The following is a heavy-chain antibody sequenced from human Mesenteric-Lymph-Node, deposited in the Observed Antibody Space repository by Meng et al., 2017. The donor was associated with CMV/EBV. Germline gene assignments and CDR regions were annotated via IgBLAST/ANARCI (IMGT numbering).Heavy chain of an antibody. CDR3: ARDAVELGIDY. D-gene: IGHD7-27*01. V-gene: IGHV4-39*07. CDR1: GGSISSSSYY. CDR2: IYYSGST. J-gene: IGHJ4*02. Sequence: SETLSLTCTVSGGSISSSSYYWGWIRQPPGKGLEWIGSIYYSGSTYYNPSLKSRVTISVDTSKNQFSLKLSSVTAADTAVYYCARDAVELGIDYWGQGTLVTVSS.